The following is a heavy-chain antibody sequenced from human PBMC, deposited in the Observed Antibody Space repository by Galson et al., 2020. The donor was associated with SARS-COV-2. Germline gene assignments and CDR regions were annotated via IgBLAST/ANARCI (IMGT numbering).Heavy chain of an antibody. Sequence: GSLRLSCAASGFTFSSYGMHWVRQAPGKGLEWVAVISYDGSNKYYADSVKGRFTISRDNSKNTLYLQMNSLRAEDTAVYYCAKPLSGSYFSSFDYWGQGTLVTVSS. CDR1: GFTFSSYG. CDR3: AKPLSGSYFSSFDY. CDR2: ISYDGSNK. D-gene: IGHD1-26*01. J-gene: IGHJ4*02. V-gene: IGHV3-30*18.